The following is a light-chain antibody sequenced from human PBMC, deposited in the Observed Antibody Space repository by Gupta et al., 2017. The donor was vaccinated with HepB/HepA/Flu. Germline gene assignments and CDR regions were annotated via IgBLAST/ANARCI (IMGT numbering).Light chain of an antibody. Sequence: DIQMTQSTSSLSASMGDKVTVTCRASRSISPHLNWYQQKPGKEPKLLIYGASTLQSGVPSRFSGGGSGTNFTLTITNLQADDSATYYCQQTYNSPGTFGQGTKLDIK. V-gene: IGKV1-39*01. J-gene: IGKJ1*01. CDR1: RSISPH. CDR3: QQTYNSPGT. CDR2: GAS.